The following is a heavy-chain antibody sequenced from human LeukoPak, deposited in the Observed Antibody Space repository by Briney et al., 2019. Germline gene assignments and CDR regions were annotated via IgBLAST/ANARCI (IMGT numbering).Heavy chain of an antibody. V-gene: IGHV1-46*01. D-gene: IGHD1-26*01. J-gene: IGHJ3*02. Sequence: GASVRVSCKASGCTFSNYAVSWVRQAPGQGLEWMGIINPSGGSTSYAQKFQGRVTMTRDMSTSTVYMELRSLRSEDTAVYYCAREGRLVGATISPKFDAFDIWGQGTMVTVSS. CDR2: INPSGGST. CDR1: GCTFSNYA. CDR3: AREGRLVGATISPKFDAFDI.